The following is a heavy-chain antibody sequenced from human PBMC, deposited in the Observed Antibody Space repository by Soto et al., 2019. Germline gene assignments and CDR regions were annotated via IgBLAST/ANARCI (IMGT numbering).Heavy chain of an antibody. CDR2: ISSSKTYI. Sequence: EVQLVESGGGLVQPGQSLRVSCAASGFSFSSYSMNWVHQAPGKGLEWISYISSSKTYIWYADSVKGRFTISRDNAKNSLSLQMNSLRDEDTAVYYCVRDSGWAFDIWGLGTMVTVSS. V-gene: IGHV3-48*02. CDR3: VRDSGWAFDI. D-gene: IGHD6-19*01. J-gene: IGHJ3*02. CDR1: GFSFSSYS.